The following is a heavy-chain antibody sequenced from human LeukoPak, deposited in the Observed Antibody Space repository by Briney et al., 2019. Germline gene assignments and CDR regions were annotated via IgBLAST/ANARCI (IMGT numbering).Heavy chain of an antibody. CDR3: ARGSRRAAGALDS. Sequence: GGSLRLSCAAPGFTFSSYAMSWVRQAPGKGLEWVSGISGSGGSTYYADSVKGRFTISRDNSKNTLYLLMNSLRADDTAVYYCARGSRRAAGALDSWGQGTLVTVSP. D-gene: IGHD6-13*01. V-gene: IGHV3-23*01. J-gene: IGHJ4*02. CDR2: ISGSGGST. CDR1: GFTFSSYA.